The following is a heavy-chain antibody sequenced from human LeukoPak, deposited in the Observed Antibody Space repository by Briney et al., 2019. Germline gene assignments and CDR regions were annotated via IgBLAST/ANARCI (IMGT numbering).Heavy chain of an antibody. CDR1: GGSISSYY. CDR3: ARYLVGATGNDAFDI. D-gene: IGHD1-26*01. CDR2: IYYSGST. V-gene: IGHV4-59*08. Sequence: SETLSLTCTVSGGSISSYYWSWIRQPPGKGLEWIGYIYYSGSTNYNPSLKSRVTISVDTSKNQFSLKLSSVTAADTAVYYCARYLVGATGNDAFDIWGQGTMVTVSS. J-gene: IGHJ3*02.